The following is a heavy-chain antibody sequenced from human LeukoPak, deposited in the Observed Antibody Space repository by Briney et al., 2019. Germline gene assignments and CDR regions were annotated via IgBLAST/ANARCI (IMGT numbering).Heavy chain of an antibody. J-gene: IGHJ5*02. Sequence: SETLSLTCTVSGGSISSYYWSWIRQPPGKGLEWIGYIYYSGSTNYNPSLKSRVTISVDTSKNHFSLKLSSVTAADTAVYYCARHSLSLWGGRFDPWGQGTLVTVSS. CDR2: IYYSGST. CDR1: GGSISSYY. V-gene: IGHV4-59*08. D-gene: IGHD3-16*01. CDR3: ARHSLSLWGGRFDP.